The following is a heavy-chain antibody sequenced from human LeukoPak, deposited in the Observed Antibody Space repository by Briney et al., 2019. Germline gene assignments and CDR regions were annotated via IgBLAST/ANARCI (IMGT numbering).Heavy chain of an antibody. Sequence: GESLKISCQGSGYNFSNYWIGWVRQMPGKGLEWMGLIYPGDSDTRYSPSFQGQVTISADKSISTAYLQWSSLKASDTAMYYCARLAGTEKRNYYYYMDVWGKGTTVTVSS. CDR1: GYNFSNYW. D-gene: IGHD6-13*01. V-gene: IGHV5-51*01. J-gene: IGHJ6*03. CDR3: ARLAGTEKRNYYYYMDV. CDR2: IYPGDSDT.